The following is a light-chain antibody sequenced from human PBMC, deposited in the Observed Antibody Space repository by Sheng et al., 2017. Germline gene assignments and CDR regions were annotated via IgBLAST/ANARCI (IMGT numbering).Light chain of an antibody. V-gene: IGLV1-36*01. CDR3: SAWEDSLNGQV. J-gene: IGLJ2*01. Sequence: QSVLTQPPSVSEAPRQRVTISCSGSSFNIGNNAVNWYQQLPGKAPKVLIYNDDLLPSGVSDRFSGSKSGTSASLAISGLQSEDEADYYCSAWEDSLNGQVFGGGTKLTVL. CDR1: SFNIGNNA. CDR2: NDD.